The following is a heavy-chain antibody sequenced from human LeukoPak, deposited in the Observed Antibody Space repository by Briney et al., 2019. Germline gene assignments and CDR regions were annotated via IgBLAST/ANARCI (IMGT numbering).Heavy chain of an antibody. J-gene: IGHJ4*02. CDR1: GGSISSGDYY. CDR2: IYYSGDT. D-gene: IGHD5-18*01. Sequence: SETLSLTCTVSGGSISSGDYYWSWIRQHPGKGLEWIGYIYYSGDTYYNSSLKSRVTISVDTSKNQFSLKLSSVTAADTAVYYCARAPRDTNSWYYFDYWGQGTLVSVSS. V-gene: IGHV4-31*02. CDR3: ARAPRDTNSWYYFDY.